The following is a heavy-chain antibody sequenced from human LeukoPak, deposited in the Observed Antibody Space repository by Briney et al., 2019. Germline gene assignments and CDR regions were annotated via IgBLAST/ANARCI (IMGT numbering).Heavy chain of an antibody. CDR3: ARATWDPNYYYYMDV. CDR2: ISSSTSYK. V-gene: IGHV3-21*01. J-gene: IGHJ6*03. Sequence: GGSLRLSCAASGFTFSNYNMNWVRQAPGKGLEWVSSISSSTSYKNYADSVKGRFTISRDNAKNSLYLQMNSLRAEDTAVYYCARATWDPNYYYYMDVWGKGTTVTISS. CDR1: GFTFSNYN. D-gene: IGHD1-26*01.